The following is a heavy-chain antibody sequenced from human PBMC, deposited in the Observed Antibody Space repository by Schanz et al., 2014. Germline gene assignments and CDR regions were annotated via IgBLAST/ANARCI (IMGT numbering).Heavy chain of an antibody. D-gene: IGHD1-1*01. CDR2: IATSSSTR. V-gene: IGHV3-48*04. CDR1: GFDFNSYS. CDR3: ARAHGNNWYGKGLDY. Sequence: VQLVESGGGLVQPGGSLRLSCEASGFDFNSYSMNWVRQVPGKGLEWLSYIATSSSTRHYADSVKGRFTISRDNSKNTLYLQMNSLRADDTAVYFCARAHGNNWYGKGLDYWGQGTQVTVSS. J-gene: IGHJ4*02.